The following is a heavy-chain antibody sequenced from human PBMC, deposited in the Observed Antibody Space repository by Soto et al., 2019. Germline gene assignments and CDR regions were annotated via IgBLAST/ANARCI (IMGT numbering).Heavy chain of an antibody. CDR1: GGSISSGGYY. J-gene: IGHJ4*02. CDR3: ASSRGFYDSSGYYYFDY. D-gene: IGHD3-22*01. CDR2: IYYSGST. V-gene: IGHV4-31*03. Sequence: SETLSLTCTVSGGSISSGGYYWSWIRQHPGKGLEWIGYIYYSGSTYYNPSLKSRVTISVDTSKNQFSLKLSSVTAADTAVYYCASSRGFYDSSGYYYFDYWGQGTLVTVSS.